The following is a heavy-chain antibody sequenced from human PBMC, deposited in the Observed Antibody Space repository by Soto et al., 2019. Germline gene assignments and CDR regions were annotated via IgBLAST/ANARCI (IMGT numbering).Heavy chain of an antibody. Sequence: GSLRLSCAASGFTFSSYWMHWVRQAPGKGLVWVSRINSDGSSTSYADSVKGRFTISRDNAKNTLYLQMNSLRAEDTAVYYCARDQAPYYYDSSGYPLGYWGQGTLVTVSS. V-gene: IGHV3-74*01. CDR3: ARDQAPYYYDSSGYPLGY. D-gene: IGHD3-22*01. CDR1: GFTFSSYW. CDR2: INSDGSST. J-gene: IGHJ4*02.